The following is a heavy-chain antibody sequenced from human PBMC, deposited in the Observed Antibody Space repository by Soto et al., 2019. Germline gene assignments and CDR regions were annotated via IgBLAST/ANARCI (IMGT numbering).Heavy chain of an antibody. V-gene: IGHV1-8*01. CDR1: GYTFTSYG. J-gene: IGHJ4*02. CDR3: ARAKGRSGFEY. D-gene: IGHD3-10*01. Sequence: ASVKVSCKASGYTFTSYGINWVRQATGQGLEGMGWMNPNSCNTGYAQKFQGRVTMTRNTSISTAYMELSSLRSEDTAVYYCARAKGRSGFEYWGQVALGTVSS. CDR2: MNPNSCNT.